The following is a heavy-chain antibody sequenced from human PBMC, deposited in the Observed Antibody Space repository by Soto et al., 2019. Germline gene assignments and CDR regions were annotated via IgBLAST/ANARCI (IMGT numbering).Heavy chain of an antibody. Sequence: QVHLQESGPGLVKPSETLSLTCTVSGGSMSRCYWSWIRQPAGKGLEWVGRIHPSRGTNYNPSLHSRVTMSIDTSKNHFYLKLASATAADTAIYFCAKKSDSPAGTAEYWGQGALVTVSS. CDR2: IHPSRGT. CDR1: GGSMSRCY. D-gene: IGHD6-13*01. V-gene: IGHV4-4*07. CDR3: AKKSDSPAGTAEY. J-gene: IGHJ4*02.